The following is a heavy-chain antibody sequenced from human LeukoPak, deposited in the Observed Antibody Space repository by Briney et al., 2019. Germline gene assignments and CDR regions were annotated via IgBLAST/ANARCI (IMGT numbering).Heavy chain of an antibody. Sequence: GESLKISCKGSGYSFTSYWISWVRQMPGKGLEWMGRIDPSDSYTNYSPSFEGHVTISADKSISTAYLQWSSLKATDIATYYCARHYGAAGDFDYWGQGTLVTVSS. CDR1: GYSFTSYW. V-gene: IGHV5-10-1*01. CDR3: ARHYGAAGDFDY. D-gene: IGHD6-13*01. J-gene: IGHJ4*02. CDR2: IDPSDSYT.